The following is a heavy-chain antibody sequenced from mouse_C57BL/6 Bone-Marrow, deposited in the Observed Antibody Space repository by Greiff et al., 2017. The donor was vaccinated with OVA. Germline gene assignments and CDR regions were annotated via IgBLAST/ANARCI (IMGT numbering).Heavy chain of an antibody. Sequence: EVMLVESGGGLVQPGGSLKLSCAASGFTFSDYYMYWVRQTPEKRLEWVAYISNGGGSTYYPDTVKGRFTISRDNAKNTLYLQMSRLKSEDTAMYYCARRGGYWGQGTTLTVSS. CDR2: ISNGGGST. CDR1: GFTFSDYY. CDR3: ARRGGY. V-gene: IGHV5-12*01. J-gene: IGHJ2*01.